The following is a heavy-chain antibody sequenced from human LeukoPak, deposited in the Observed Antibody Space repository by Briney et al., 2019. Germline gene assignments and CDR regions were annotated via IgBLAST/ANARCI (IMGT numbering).Heavy chain of an antibody. CDR3: AKDYGLGGLLYDLLTGYSARYFDH. V-gene: IGHV3-23*01. CDR1: GFTFSTFA. D-gene: IGHD3-9*01. CDR2: IFPSGGEI. J-gene: IGHJ4*02. Sequence: GGSLRLSCAASGFTFSTFAMIWVRQPPGKGLEWVSSIFPSGGEIHYADSVRGRFTISRDNSKNTLYLQMNSLRAEDTAVYYCAKDYGLGGLLYDLLTGYSARYFDHWGQGTLVTVSS.